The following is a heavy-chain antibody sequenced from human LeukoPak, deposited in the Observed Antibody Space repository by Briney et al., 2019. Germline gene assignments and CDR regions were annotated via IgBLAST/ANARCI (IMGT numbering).Heavy chain of an antibody. CDR1: GFTFSSYE. J-gene: IGHJ4*02. CDR2: ISYDGSNK. D-gene: IGHD5-12*01. V-gene: IGHV3-30-3*01. Sequence: GGSLRLSCAVSGFTFSSYEMNWVRHAPGEGLEWVAVISYDGSNKYYADSVKGRFTISRDNSKSTLYLQMNSLRAEDTAVYYCARDLGMVATETFDYWGQGTLVTVSS. CDR3: ARDLGMVATETFDY.